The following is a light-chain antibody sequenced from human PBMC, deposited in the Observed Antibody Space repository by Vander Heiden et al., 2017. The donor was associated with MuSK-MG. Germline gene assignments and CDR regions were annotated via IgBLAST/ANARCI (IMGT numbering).Light chain of an antibody. CDR3: QSYDSGPSGWV. CDR2: GDT. CDR1: GSNLGASYD. J-gene: IGLJ3*02. Sequence: SVLPQPHSVSIAPGQRASISSTGSGSNLGASYDVHWYQLLPGTAPKLLIYGDTRRPSGVPDRFSGSKSGTSASLASSGLQTDDEGDYFCQSYDSGPSGWVFGGGTKVTVL. V-gene: IGLV1-40*01.